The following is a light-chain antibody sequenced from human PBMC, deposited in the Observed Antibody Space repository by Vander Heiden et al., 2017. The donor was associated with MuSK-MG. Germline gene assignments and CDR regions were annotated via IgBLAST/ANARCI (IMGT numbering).Light chain of an antibody. CDR2: DVT. J-gene: IGLJ3*02. CDR1: SSDVGGYNY. CDR3: NSYTSSSTVV. Sequence: QSALTQPASVSGSPGQSLTISCTGTSSDVGGYNYVSWYQQHPGKVPKLIIYDVTNRPSGVSSRFSSSRSGNTASLTISGLQAEDEADYYCNSYTSSSTVVFGGGTKLTVL. V-gene: IGLV2-14*03.